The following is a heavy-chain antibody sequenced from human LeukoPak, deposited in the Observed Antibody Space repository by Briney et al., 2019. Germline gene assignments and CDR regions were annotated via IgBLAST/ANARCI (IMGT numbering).Heavy chain of an antibody. CDR2: IYYSGST. V-gene: IGHV4-59*08. CDR3: ARHRSAGPPTTYYFDY. D-gene: IGHD1-1*01. J-gene: IGHJ4*02. CDR1: GGSISSYY. Sequence: SETLSLTCTVSGGSISSYYWSWIRQPPGKGLEWIGYIYYSGSTNYNPSLKSRVTISVDTSKNQFSLKLSSVTAADKAVYYCARHRSAGPPTTYYFDYWGQGTLVTVSS.